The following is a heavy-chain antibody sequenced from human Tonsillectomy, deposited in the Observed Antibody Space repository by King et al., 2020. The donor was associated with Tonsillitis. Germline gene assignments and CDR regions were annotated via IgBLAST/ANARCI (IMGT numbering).Heavy chain of an antibody. J-gene: IGHJ4*02. CDR3: ARESVSPLTDNPN. D-gene: IGHD3-9*01. Sequence: VQLQQWGAGLLKPSETLSLTCAVSGGSLSGHKWSWIRQPPGRGLEWIGDIHHTGWAKYSPSLKSRLTLSLDRPRNQFSLKLSSVTAADSGVYYCARESVSPLTDNPNWGQGIRVAV. V-gene: IGHV4-34*01. CDR1: GGSLSGHK. CDR2: IHHTGWA.